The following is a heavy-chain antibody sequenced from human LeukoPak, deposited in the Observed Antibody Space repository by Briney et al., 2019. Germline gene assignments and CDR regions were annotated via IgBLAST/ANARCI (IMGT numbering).Heavy chain of an antibody. J-gene: IGHJ4*02. CDR2: TYYRSKWYN. CDR3: TRQYDILTGYPNFDY. CDR1: GDSVSSNSAA. D-gene: IGHD3-9*01. Sequence: SQTLSLTCAISGDSVSSNSAAWNWIRQSPSRGLEWLGRTYYRSKWYNDYAVSVKSRITINPDTSKNQFFLQLNSLTPEDTAVYYCTRQYDILTGYPNFDYWGQGTLVTVSS. V-gene: IGHV6-1*01.